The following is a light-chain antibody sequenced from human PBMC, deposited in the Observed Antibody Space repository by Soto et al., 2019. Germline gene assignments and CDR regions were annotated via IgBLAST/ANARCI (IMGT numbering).Light chain of an antibody. CDR2: NAF. J-gene: IGKJ1*01. Sequence: EIVLTQSPGTLSLSPGERVTLSCRASQSVSSNSLAWYQQKPGQAPRLLIFNAFNRATGIPDRFSGSGSGTDFTLTISTMEPEDFAVYYCQQYGTSPPTTFGQGTKVEIK. CDR3: QQYGTSPPTT. V-gene: IGKV3-20*01. CDR1: QSVSSNS.